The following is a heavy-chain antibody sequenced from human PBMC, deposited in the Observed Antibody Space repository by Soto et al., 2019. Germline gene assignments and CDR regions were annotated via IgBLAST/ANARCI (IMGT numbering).Heavy chain of an antibody. CDR1: GGSFSGYY. D-gene: IGHD2-2*01. CDR3: ARMGDCSSNSCYYYYGMDV. V-gene: IGHV4-34*01. CDR2: VNHSGST. Sequence: SETLSLTCAVYGGSFSGYYWSWIRQPPGKGLEWIGEVNHSGSTNYNPSLKSRVTISVDTSKNQFSLKLSSVTAADTAVYYCARMGDCSSNSCYYYYGMDVWGQGTTVTVSS. J-gene: IGHJ6*02.